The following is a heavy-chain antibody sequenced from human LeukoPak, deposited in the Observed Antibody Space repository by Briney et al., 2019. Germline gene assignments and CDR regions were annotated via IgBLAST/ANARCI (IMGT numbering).Heavy chain of an antibody. CDR1: GFTFSSYG. CDR2: ISYDGSDK. V-gene: IGHV3-30*18. CDR3: AKDLLGIVANDY. Sequence: PGGSLRLSCAASGFTFSSYGLHWVRQAPGKGLEWVAVISYDGSDKYYADSVKGRFTISRDNSKNTLYLQMNSLRAEDTAVYYCAKDLLGIVANDYWGQGPLVPVPS. J-gene: IGHJ4*02. D-gene: IGHD5-12*01.